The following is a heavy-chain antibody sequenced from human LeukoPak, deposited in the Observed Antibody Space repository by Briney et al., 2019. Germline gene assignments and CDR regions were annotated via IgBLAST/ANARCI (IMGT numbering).Heavy chain of an antibody. J-gene: IGHJ4*02. CDR2: IRYDGSNK. Sequence: GGSLRLSCAASGFTFSSYGMHWVRQAPGKGLEWVAFIRYDGSNKYYADSVKGRFTISRDNSKNTLYLQMNSLRAEDTAVYYCAKDLRWSRSNYFDYWGQGTLVTVSS. D-gene: IGHD4-23*01. CDR1: GFTFSSYG. V-gene: IGHV3-30*02. CDR3: AKDLRWSRSNYFDY.